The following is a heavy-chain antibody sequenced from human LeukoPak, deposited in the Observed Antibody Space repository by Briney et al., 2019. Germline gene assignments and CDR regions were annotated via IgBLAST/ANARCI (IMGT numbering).Heavy chain of an antibody. J-gene: IGHJ5*02. V-gene: IGHV4-34*01. Sequence: SETLSVTCAVYSGSFSGYSWSWIRQPPGKGLEWIGEINHSGSTNYSPSLKSRVTISVDTSSSQFSLSLSSVTAADTAVYYCARNHTGYFDPWGQGTLVTVSS. CDR3: ARNHTGYFDP. CDR2: INHSGST. D-gene: IGHD5-18*01. CDR1: SGSFSGYS.